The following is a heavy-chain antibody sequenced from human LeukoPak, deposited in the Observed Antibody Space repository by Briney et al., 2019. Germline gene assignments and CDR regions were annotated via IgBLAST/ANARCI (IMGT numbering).Heavy chain of an antibody. CDR3: AGLHFAAAEEFDP. CDR2: IYYSGNT. J-gene: IGHJ5*02. V-gene: IGHV4-59*08. Sequence: SETLSLTCTVSGGSLRGHWWSWIRQPPGKGLEWMGYIYYSGNTNHNPSLNTRVTISVDTSKNQFSLNLRSVTAADTAVYYCAGLHFAAAEEFDPWGQGTLVTVSS. CDR1: GGSLRGHW. D-gene: IGHD6-13*01.